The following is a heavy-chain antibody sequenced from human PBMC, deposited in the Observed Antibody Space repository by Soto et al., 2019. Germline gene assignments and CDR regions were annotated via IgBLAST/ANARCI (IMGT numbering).Heavy chain of an antibody. Sequence: QVQLQESGPGLVKPSETLSLTCTVSGGSISSYYWSWIRQPPGKGLVWIGYIYYSGSTNYNPSLKSRVTISVDTSKNQFSLKLSSVTAADTAVYYCAREGYSSSSPYYYYYYGMDVWGQGTTVTVSS. CDR1: GGSISSYY. CDR3: AREGYSSSSPYYYYYYGMDV. CDR2: IYYSGST. D-gene: IGHD6-13*01. V-gene: IGHV4-59*01. J-gene: IGHJ6*02.